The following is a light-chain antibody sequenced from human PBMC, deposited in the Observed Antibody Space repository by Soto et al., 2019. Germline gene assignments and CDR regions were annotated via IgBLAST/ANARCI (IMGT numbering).Light chain of an antibody. J-gene: IGKJ1*01. CDR3: QQYNNWPRT. CDR1: QSVSSY. V-gene: IGKV3-11*01. CDR2: DAS. Sequence: EILFTQSPATLSLSPGERGTLSCRASQSVSSYLAWYQQKTGQAPRLLIYDASNRDTGIPARFSGSGSGTDFTLTISRLEPEDFEVYYCQQYNNWPRTFGQGTKVDIK.